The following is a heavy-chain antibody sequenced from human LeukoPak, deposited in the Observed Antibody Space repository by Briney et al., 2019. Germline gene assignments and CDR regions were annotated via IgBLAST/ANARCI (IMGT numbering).Heavy chain of an antibody. V-gene: IGHV4-38-2*02. CDR2: IHQSGST. J-gene: IGHJ4*02. Sequence: SETLSLTCTVSGYSISSGYYWGWIRQPPGKGLEWIGNIHQSGSTYYNPSVKSRVSISMDTSKNQFSLKLNSVTAADTAVYYCARDTDHTSMLFKGFDYWGQGTLVTVSS. D-gene: IGHD5-18*01. CDR1: GYSISSGYY. CDR3: ARDTDHTSMLFKGFDY.